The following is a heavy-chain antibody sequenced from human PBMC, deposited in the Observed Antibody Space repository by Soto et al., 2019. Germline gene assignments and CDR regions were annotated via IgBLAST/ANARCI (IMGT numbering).Heavy chain of an antibody. CDR1: GGSISSSSYY. J-gene: IGHJ4*02. CDR3: ARHLTSTIFGVVITSDFDD. D-gene: IGHD3-3*01. V-gene: IGHV4-39*01. Sequence: SETLSLTCTVSGGSISSSSYYWGWIRQPPGKGLEWIGSIYYSGSTYYNPSLKSQVTISVDTSKNQFSLKLSSVTAADTAVYYCARHLTSTIFGVVITSDFDDWGQGTLVTVSS. CDR2: IYYSGST.